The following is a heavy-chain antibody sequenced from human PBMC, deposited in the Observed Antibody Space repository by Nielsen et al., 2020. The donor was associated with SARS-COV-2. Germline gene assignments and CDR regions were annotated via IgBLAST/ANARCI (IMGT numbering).Heavy chain of an antibody. CDR1: GFTFSSYS. D-gene: IGHD1-14*01. V-gene: IGHV3-30*18. CDR3: AKGLSNHPGY. CDR2: ISYDGSNK. J-gene: IGHJ4*02. Sequence: GGSLRLSCAASGFTFSSYSMNWVRQAPGKGLEWVAVISYDGSNKYYADSVKGRFTISRDNSKNTLYLQMNSLRAEDTAVYYCAKGLSNHPGYWGQGTLVTVSS.